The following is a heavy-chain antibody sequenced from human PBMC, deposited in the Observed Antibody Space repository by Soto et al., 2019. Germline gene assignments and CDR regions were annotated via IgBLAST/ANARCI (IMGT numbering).Heavy chain of an antibody. V-gene: IGHV3-30-3*02. Sequence: RLSCAASVFTLSSFAMHWVRQAPGKGLEWVATTSYYGLNTFYGESVRGRFSISRDTSKNTLFLQMDSLKPEDTAVYFCAKSSSGGRDYLDSWVRVAXVTVSS. CDR2: TSYYGLNT. CDR3: AKSSSGGRDYLDS. D-gene: IGHD3-10*01. CDR1: VFTLSSFA. J-gene: IGHJ4*02.